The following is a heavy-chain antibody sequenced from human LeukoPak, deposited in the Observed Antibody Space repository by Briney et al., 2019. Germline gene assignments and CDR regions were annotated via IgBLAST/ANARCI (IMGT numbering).Heavy chain of an antibody. CDR1: GFTFSSYG. J-gene: IGHJ4*02. Sequence: GGSLRLSCAASGFTFSSYGMHWVRQAPGKGLEWVAVIWYDGSNKYYADSVKGRFTISRDNSKNTLYLQMNSLRAEDTAVYYCAKDSVPYYYGSGSYPDYWGQGTLVTVSS. CDR3: AKDSVPYYYGSGSYPDY. CDR2: IWYDGSNK. D-gene: IGHD3-10*01. V-gene: IGHV3-33*06.